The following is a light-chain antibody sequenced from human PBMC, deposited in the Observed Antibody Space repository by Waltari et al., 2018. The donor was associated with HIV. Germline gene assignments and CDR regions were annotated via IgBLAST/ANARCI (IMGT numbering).Light chain of an antibody. V-gene: IGKV4-1*01. CDR1: QDVFYKSNNKTY. CDR3: HQFGSSVSYT. J-gene: IGKJ2*01. Sequence: DIVMTQSPDSLAVSLGERATINCKSTQDVFYKSNNKTYLAWYQHKPGQAPNLLIHWASARESGVPDRFSGSVSGTDFTLTISRLEPDDFATYYCHQFGSSVSYTFGQGTKLEIK. CDR2: WAS.